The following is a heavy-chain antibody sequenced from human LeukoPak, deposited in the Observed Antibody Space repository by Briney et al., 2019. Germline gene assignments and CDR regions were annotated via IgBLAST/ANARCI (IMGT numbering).Heavy chain of an antibody. CDR1: GFTFSSYA. CDR2: ISGSGGST. D-gene: IGHD3-22*01. J-gene: IGHJ4*02. Sequence: GGSLRLSCAASGFTFSSYAMSWVRQAPGKGLEWVSAISGSGGSTYYADSVKGRFTISRDNSKNTLYLQMNSLRAEDTAVYYCAKGEWNYYDSSGYYYGGYFDYWGQGTLVTVSS. CDR3: AKGEWNYYDSSGYYYGGYFDY. V-gene: IGHV3-23*01.